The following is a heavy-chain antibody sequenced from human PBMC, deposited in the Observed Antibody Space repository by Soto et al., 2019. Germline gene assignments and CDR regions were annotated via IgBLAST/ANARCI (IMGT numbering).Heavy chain of an antibody. V-gene: IGHV3-53*01. J-gene: IGHJ3*01. CDR1: GFTISGKKY. Sequence: DVQMVESGGGLIQPGESLRLSCGAFGFTISGKKYVAWVRQAPGKGLEWVSALYDLDGSFYADSVKGRFTTSSDRSKTTVYLQMKDPSPDDPAVYHCATWHEREHAFDVWGLGTTGTVSS. CDR3: ATWHEREHAFDV. CDR2: LYDLDGS. D-gene: IGHD1-1*01.